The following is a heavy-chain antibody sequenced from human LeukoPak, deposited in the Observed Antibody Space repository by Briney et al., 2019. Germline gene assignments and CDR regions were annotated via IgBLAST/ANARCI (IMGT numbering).Heavy chain of an antibody. CDR2: IYCSGST. J-gene: IGHJ6*03. V-gene: IGHV4-59*01. CDR3: ARVSTDNNWGVTSYYMDV. D-gene: IGHD7-27*01. CDR1: GGSISSYY. Sequence: PSETLSLTCTVSGGSISSYYWSWIRQPPGKGLEWIGYIYCSGSTNYNPSLKSRVTISVDTSKNQFSLKLSSVTAADTAVYYCARVSTDNNWGVTSYYMDVWGKGTTVTVSS.